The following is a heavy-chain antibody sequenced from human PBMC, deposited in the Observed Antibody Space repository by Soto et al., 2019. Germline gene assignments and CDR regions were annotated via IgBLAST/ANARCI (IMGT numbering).Heavy chain of an antibody. J-gene: IGHJ6*02. D-gene: IGHD4-4*01. CDR3: AKSRDGYSFYYFYGMDV. V-gene: IGHV3-30*18. CDR2: ILYDGSNT. CDR1: GFTFSHYG. Sequence: GGSLRLSCAASGFTFSHYGMHWVRQAPGKGLEWVAAILYDGSNTYYADSVKGRFTISRDNSKNTLYLEMNSLRPEDTAVYHCAKSRDGYSFYYFYGMDVWGQGTTVTVSS.